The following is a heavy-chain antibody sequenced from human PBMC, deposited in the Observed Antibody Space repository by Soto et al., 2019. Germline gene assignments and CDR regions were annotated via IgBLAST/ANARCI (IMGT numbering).Heavy chain of an antibody. CDR2: IYYSGST. CDR3: ARLAARFGELFPFDY. D-gene: IGHD3-10*01. V-gene: IGHV4-39*01. CDR1: GGSISSSSYY. J-gene: IGHJ4*02. Sequence: QLQLQESGPGLVKPSETLSLTCTVSGGSISSSSYYWGWIRQPPGKGLEWIGCIYYSGSTYYNPSLKSRVTISVDPSKNQFSLKLSSVTAADTAVYYCARLAARFGELFPFDYWGQGTLVTVSS.